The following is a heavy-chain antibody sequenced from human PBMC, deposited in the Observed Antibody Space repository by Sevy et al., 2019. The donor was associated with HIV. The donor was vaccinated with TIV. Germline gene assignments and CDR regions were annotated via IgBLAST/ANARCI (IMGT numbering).Heavy chain of an antibody. Sequence: GGSLRLSCAASGFAFYDYSMSWIRQAPGKGLEWVATLSFGCGKINYADSVKSRFTISRDNSKNSFYLQMDNLRVEGTARYYCAREGCTRPHDYWGQGTRVTVSS. V-gene: IGHV3-23*01. CDR3: AREGCTRPHDY. J-gene: IGHJ4*02. D-gene: IGHD2-8*01. CDR1: GFAFYDYS. CDR2: LSFGCGKI.